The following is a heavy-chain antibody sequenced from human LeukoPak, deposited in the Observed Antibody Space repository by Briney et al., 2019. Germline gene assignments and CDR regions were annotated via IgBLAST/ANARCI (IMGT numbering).Heavy chain of an antibody. V-gene: IGHV4-34*01. J-gene: IGHJ3*02. CDR2: INHSGST. CDR1: GGSFSGYY. D-gene: IGHD4-17*01. Sequence: SETLSLTCAVYGGSFSGYYWSWIRQPPGKGLEWIGEINHSGSTNYNPSLKSRVTISVDTSKNQFSLKLSSVTAADTAVYYCARITSPPTVTTIWGQGTMVTVSS. CDR3: ARITSPPTVTTI.